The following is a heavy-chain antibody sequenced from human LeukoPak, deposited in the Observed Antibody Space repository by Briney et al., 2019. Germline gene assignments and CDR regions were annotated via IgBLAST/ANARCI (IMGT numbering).Heavy chain of an antibody. CDR1: GYTFTGYY. J-gene: IGHJ5*02. Sequence: ASVKVSCKASGYTFTGYYMHWVRQAPGQGLEWMGWINPNSGGTNYAQKFQGRVTMTRDTSISTAYMELSRLRSDDTAVYYCARDIYCSSTSCFSNWFDPWGQGTLVTVSS. D-gene: IGHD2-2*01. CDR3: ARDIYCSSTSCFSNWFDP. CDR2: INPNSGGT. V-gene: IGHV1-2*02.